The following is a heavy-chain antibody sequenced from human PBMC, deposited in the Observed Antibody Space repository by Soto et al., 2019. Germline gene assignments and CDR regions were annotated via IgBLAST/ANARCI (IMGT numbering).Heavy chain of an antibody. CDR3: AKDAVPYNGKWDWFDS. Sequence: DVQLLESGGGLVQPGGSLTLSCAASRFTFSDFAMSWVRQAPGKGLEWVSSIGGTGTDTHYADSVKGRFTISRDNSRNTVYLQIDSLRDEDTAVYYCAKDAVPYNGKWDWFDSWGQGTLVIVSS. V-gene: IGHV3-23*01. J-gene: IGHJ5*01. CDR2: IGGTGTDT. D-gene: IGHD1-20*01. CDR1: RFTFSDFA.